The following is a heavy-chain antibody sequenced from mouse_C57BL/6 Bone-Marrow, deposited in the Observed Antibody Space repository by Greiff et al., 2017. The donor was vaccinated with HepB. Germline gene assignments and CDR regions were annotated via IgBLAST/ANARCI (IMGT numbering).Heavy chain of an antibody. J-gene: IGHJ2*01. CDR1: GFTFSSYA. CDR2: ISSGGDYI. V-gene: IGHV5-9-1*02. Sequence: EVMLVESGEGLVKPGGSLKLSCAASGFTFSSYAMSWVRQTPEKRLEWVAYISSGGDYIYYADTVKGRFTISRDNARNTLYLQMSSLKSEDTAMYYCTRVWLRRGYFDYWGQGTTLTVSS. D-gene: IGHD2-2*01. CDR3: TRVWLRRGYFDY.